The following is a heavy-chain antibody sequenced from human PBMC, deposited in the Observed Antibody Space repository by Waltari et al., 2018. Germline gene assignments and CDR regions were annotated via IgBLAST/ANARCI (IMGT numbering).Heavy chain of an antibody. CDR3: ATYIGASVGTAAFDV. D-gene: IGHD5-12*01. Sequence: YGGWIRQPPGQGLGWIGTISYAGTTYTNPSLRSRLTMSRDTSKNQLSLTLGSTTAADTAVYYCATYIGASVGTAAFDVWGQGTMVTVSS. CDR2: ISYAGTT. V-gene: IGHV4-39*01. J-gene: IGHJ3*01. CDR1: Y.